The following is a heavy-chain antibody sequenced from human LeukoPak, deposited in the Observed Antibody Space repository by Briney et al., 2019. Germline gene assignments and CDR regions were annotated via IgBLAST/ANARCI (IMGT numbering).Heavy chain of an antibody. Sequence: PGGSLRLSCAASGFTFSTYAMNWVRQAPGRGLEWVSTLSGNGGSTYYADSVKGRFTISRDNSKDTLYLQMNSLRAEDTAVYYCAKVSRALVTYYYYGLDVWGQGATVTVSS. V-gene: IGHV3-23*01. CDR2: LSGNGGST. CDR1: GFTFSTYA. J-gene: IGHJ6*02. D-gene: IGHD6-6*01. CDR3: AKVSRALVTYYYYGLDV.